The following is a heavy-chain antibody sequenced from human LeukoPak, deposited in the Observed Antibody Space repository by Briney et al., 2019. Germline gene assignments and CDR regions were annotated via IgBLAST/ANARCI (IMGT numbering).Heavy chain of an antibody. V-gene: IGHV4-59*01. J-gene: IGHJ1*01. CDR3: ARDLHGGNSGLGY. Sequence: SETLSPTCTVSGGSISSYYWSWIRQPPGKGLEWIGYIHYSGFSNYNPSLKSRVTISVDTSKNQFSLKLSSMTAADTAVYYCARDLHGGNSGLGYWGQGTLVTVSS. D-gene: IGHD4-23*01. CDR2: IHYSGFS. CDR1: GGSISSYY.